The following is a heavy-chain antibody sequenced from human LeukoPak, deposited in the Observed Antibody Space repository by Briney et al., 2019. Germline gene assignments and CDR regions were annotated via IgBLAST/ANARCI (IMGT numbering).Heavy chain of an antibody. Sequence: SETLSLTCSVSGGSISFYYWSWIRQPAGKGLEWIGRIYTSGTTDYNPSLRSRVTISVDTSKNQFSLRLSSVTAADTAVYYCARVMVGVRGLHFDDWGQGTLVTVSS. CDR2: IYTSGTT. D-gene: IGHD3-10*01. J-gene: IGHJ4*02. CDR1: GGSISFYY. CDR3: ARVMVGVRGLHFDD. V-gene: IGHV4-4*07.